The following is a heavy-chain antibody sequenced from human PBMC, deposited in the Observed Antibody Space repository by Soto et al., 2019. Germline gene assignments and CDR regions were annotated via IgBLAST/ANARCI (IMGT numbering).Heavy chain of an antibody. V-gene: IGHV4-30-4*01. CDR3: ARMPPHMDNYYDSSGYYFDY. Sequence: SETLSLTCTVSGGSIISGDYYWSWIRQPPGKGLEWIGYIYYSGSTYYNPSLKSRVTISVDTSKNQFALKLSSVTAADTAVYYCARMPPHMDNYYDSSGYYFDYWGQGTLVNVSS. CDR1: GGSIISGDYY. J-gene: IGHJ4*02. D-gene: IGHD3-22*01. CDR2: IYYSGST.